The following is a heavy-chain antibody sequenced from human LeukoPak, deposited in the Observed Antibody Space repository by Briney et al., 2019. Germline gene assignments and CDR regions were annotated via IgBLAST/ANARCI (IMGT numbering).Heavy chain of an antibody. D-gene: IGHD2-15*01. CDR1: GFTSSSYA. CDR2: ISYSGNT. J-gene: IGHJ4*02. CDR3: ARRVVVAGYFDY. V-gene: IGHV4-31*02. Sequence: LRLSCAVSGFTSSSYAMSWIRQLPGKGLEWIGYISYSGNTYYNPSFKSRVTISRDASKNQFSLNLSSVTAADTAVYYCARRVVVAGYFDYWGQGTLVTVSS.